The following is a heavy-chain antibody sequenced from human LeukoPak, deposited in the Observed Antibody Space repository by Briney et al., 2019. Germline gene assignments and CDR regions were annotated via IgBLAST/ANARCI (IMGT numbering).Heavy chain of an antibody. CDR3: ARGRGRYCSSTSCRNWFDP. CDR1: GGSFSGYY. Sequence: PSETLSLTCAVYGGSFSGYYWSWIRQPPGKGPAWIGEINHSGSTNYNPSLKRRVTISVDTSKNQFSLKLSSVTAADTAVYYCARGRGRYCSSTSCRNWFDPWGQGTLVTVSS. V-gene: IGHV4-34*01. D-gene: IGHD2-2*01. J-gene: IGHJ5*02. CDR2: INHSGST.